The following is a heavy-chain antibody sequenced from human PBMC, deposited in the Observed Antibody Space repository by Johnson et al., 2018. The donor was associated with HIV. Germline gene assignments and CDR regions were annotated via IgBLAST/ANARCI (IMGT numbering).Heavy chain of an antibody. D-gene: IGHD1-26*01. CDR1: GFTFSSYA. CDR2: ISYDGSNK. CDR3: AKAPGGGSRSLDAFDI. J-gene: IGHJ3*02. Sequence: HVQLVESGGGVVQPGRSLRLSCAASGFTFSSYAMHWVRQAPGRGLEWMAVISYDGSNKYYADSVKGRFTISRDNSKNTLYLQMNSLRAEDTAVYYCAKAPGGGSRSLDAFDIWGQGTMVTVSS. V-gene: IGHV3-30-3*01.